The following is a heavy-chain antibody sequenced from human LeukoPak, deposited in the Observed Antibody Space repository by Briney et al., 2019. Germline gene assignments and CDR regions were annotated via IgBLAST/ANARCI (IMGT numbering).Heavy chain of an antibody. D-gene: IGHD4-23*01. CDR3: ARAVTVGYDYDY. Sequence: SETLSLTCTVSGGSISNYYWSWIRQPPGKGLEWIAYIYYSGSTYYSPSLKSRVTISVDTSKNQFSLKLSSVTAADTAVYYCARAVTVGYDYDYWGQGTLVTVSS. CDR1: GGSISNYY. J-gene: IGHJ4*02. V-gene: IGHV4-30-4*01. CDR2: IYYSGST.